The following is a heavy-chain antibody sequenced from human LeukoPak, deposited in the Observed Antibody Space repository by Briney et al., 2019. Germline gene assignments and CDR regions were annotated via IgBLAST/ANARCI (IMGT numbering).Heavy chain of an antibody. CDR2: ISAGGSST. CDR1: GISLSSYG. J-gene: IGHJ3*01. CDR3: AMKAVPRTRLYDAFDF. V-gene: IGHV3-23*01. Sequence: GGSLRLSCAASGISLSSYGMNWVRQAPGKGLEWVSTISAGGSSTYYADSVKGRFTISRDNSKNTLYLQMNSLRADDTAVYYCAMKAVPRTRLYDAFDFWGQGTVVTVSS. D-gene: IGHD2-2*02.